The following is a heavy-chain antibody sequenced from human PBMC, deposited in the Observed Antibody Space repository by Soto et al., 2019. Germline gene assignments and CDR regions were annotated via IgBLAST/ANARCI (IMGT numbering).Heavy chain of an antibody. Sequence: QVQLQESGPGLVKPSETLSLTCTVSGGSISSYYWTWIRQPPGKGLEWIGYIYYSGSTNYNPSLXGXVXIXXDTSKNQCSLKLSSVTDADTAVYYCARRYGYSFDYWGQGTLVTVSS. CDR3: ARRYGYSFDY. CDR2: IYYSGST. CDR1: GGSISSYY. V-gene: IGHV4-59*08. J-gene: IGHJ4*02. D-gene: IGHD1-1*01.